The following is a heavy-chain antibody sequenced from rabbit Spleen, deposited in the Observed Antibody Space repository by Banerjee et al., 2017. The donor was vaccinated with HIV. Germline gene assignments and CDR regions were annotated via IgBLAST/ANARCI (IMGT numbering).Heavy chain of an antibody. CDR2: IVGGSGGST. V-gene: IGHV1S45*01. Sequence: QEQLVESGGGLVQPEGSLTLTCTASGFSFSGNYWICWVRQAPGKGLEWIACIVGGSGGSTYYASWAKGRFTISETSSTTVTLQMTSLTAADTATYFCARDLVAVIGWNFNLWGQGTLVTVS. CDR3: ARDLVAVIGWNFNL. J-gene: IGHJ4*01. D-gene: IGHD1-1*01. CDR1: GFSFSGNYW.